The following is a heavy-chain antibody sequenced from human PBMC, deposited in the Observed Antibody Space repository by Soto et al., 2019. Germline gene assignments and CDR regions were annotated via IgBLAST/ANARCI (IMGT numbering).Heavy chain of an antibody. J-gene: IGHJ5*02. CDR1: GFTFSNAW. D-gene: IGHD3-10*01. Sequence: EVQLVESGGGLVKPGGSLRLSCAASGFTFSNAWMSWVRQAPGKGLEWVGRIKSKTDGGTTDYAAPVKGRFTISRDDSKNTLYLQMNSLKTEDTAVYYCTTDRSQLLWFGELSGWFDPWGQGTLVTVSS. V-gene: IGHV3-15*01. CDR3: TTDRSQLLWFGELSGWFDP. CDR2: IKSKTDGGTT.